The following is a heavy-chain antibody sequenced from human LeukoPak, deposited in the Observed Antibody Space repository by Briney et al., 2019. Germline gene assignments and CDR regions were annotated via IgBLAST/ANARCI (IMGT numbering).Heavy chain of an antibody. Sequence: ASVKVSCKVSGYTLTELSMHWVRQATGQGLEWMGWMNPNSGNTGYAQKFQGRVTMTRNTSISTAYMELSSLRSEDTAVYYCATDLGTMPGAFDIWGQGTMVTVSS. J-gene: IGHJ3*02. CDR3: ATDLGTMPGAFDI. D-gene: IGHD2-2*01. V-gene: IGHV1-8*01. CDR1: GYTLTELS. CDR2: MNPNSGNT.